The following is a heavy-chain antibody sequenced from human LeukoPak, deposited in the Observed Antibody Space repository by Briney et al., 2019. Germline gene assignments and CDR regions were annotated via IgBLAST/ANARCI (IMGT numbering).Heavy chain of an antibody. V-gene: IGHV1-69*04. CDR3: ARVDSGYDYYYYGMDV. CDR2: IIPILGIA. Sequence: SVKVSCKASGGTFSIYAISWVRHAPGQGLEWMGRIIPILGIANYAQKFQGRVTITADKSTSTAYMELSSLRCEDTAVYYCARVDSGYDYYYYGMDVWGQGTTVTVSS. D-gene: IGHD5-12*01. CDR1: GGTFSIYA. J-gene: IGHJ6*02.